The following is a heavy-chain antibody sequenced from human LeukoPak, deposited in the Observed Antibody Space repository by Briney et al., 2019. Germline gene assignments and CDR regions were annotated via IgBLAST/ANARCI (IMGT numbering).Heavy chain of an antibody. CDR3: ARYHYGDRALDC. Sequence: GGPLRLSCEASGLIFRTAWWSWVAQAPGKGRNWVGRIKSKTDGGTTDYAAPVKGRFTISRDDSKNTLYLQMNSLKTEDTAVYYCARYHYGDRALDCWGQGTLVTVSS. CDR2: IKSKTDGGTT. J-gene: IGHJ4*02. CDR1: GLIFRTAW. D-gene: IGHD3-10*01. V-gene: IGHV3-15*01.